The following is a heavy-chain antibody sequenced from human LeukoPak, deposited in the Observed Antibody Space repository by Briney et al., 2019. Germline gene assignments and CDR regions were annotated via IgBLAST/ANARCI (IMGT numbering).Heavy chain of an antibody. J-gene: IGHJ2*01. CDR3: AKNPRGSSWYPDWYFDL. CDR1: GYSFTIYW. Sequence: GESLKISCKGSGYSFTIYWIGWVRQMPGKGLEWMGIIYPGDSDTRYSPSFQGQVTIAADKSMNTAYLQWNSLRAEDTAVYYCAKNPRGSSWYPDWYFDLWGRGTLVTVSS. CDR2: IYPGDSDT. D-gene: IGHD6-13*01. V-gene: IGHV5-51*01.